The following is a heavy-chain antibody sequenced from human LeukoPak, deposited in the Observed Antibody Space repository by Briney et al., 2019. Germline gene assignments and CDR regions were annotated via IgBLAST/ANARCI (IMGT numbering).Heavy chain of an antibody. CDR3: AREGVVAYDAFDI. J-gene: IGHJ3*02. CDR2: IDPNSGGT. Sequence: ASVKVSCKASGYTFTGYYMHWVRQAPGQGLEWMGWIDPNSGGTNYAQKFQGRVTMTRDTSISTAYVELSRLRSDDTAVYYCAREGVVAYDAFDIWGQGTMVTVSS. V-gene: IGHV1-2*02. D-gene: IGHD3-22*01. CDR1: GYTFTGYY.